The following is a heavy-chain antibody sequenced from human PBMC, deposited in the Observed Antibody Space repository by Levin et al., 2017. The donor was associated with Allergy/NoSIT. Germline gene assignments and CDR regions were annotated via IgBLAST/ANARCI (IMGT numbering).Heavy chain of an antibody. CDR3: AKGDSYCSGGSCYRMQGDGIDY. CDR2: ISGSGGST. V-gene: IGHV3-23*01. D-gene: IGHD2-15*01. Sequence: GESLKISCAASGFTFSSYAMSWVRQAPGKGLEWVSAISGSGGSTYYADSVKGRFTISRDNSKNTLYLQMNSLRAEDTAVYYCAKGDSYCSGGSCYRMQGDGIDYWGQGTLVTVSS. CDR1: GFTFSSYA. J-gene: IGHJ4*02.